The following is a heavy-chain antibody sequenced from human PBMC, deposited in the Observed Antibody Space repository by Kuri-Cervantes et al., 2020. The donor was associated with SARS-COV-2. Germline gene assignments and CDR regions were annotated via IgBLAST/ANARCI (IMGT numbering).Heavy chain of an antibody. CDR1: GGSISSGDYY. Sequence: SETLSLTCTVSGGSISSGDYYWSWIRQPPGKGLEWIGYIYYSGSTYYDPSLKSRVTISVDTSKNQFSLKLSSVTAADTAVYHCARAHPSSSSPPFFDYWGQGTLVTVSS. D-gene: IGHD6-6*01. CDR2: IYYSGST. V-gene: IGHV4-30-4*08. J-gene: IGHJ4*02. CDR3: ARAHPSSSSPPFFDY.